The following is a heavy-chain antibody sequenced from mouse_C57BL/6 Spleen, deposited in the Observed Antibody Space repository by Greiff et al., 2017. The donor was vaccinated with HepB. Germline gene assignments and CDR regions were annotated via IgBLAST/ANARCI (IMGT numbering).Heavy chain of an antibody. CDR2: IDPETGGT. CDR1: GYTFTDYE. Sequence: VKLQESGAELVRPGASVTLSCKASGYTFTDYEMHWVKQTPVHGLEWIGAIDPETGGTAYNQKFKGKAILTADKSSSTAYMELRSLTSEDSAVYYCTRAGGRGYAMDYWGQGTSVTVSS. D-gene: IGHD3-3*01. J-gene: IGHJ4*01. V-gene: IGHV1-15*01. CDR3: TRAGGRGYAMDY.